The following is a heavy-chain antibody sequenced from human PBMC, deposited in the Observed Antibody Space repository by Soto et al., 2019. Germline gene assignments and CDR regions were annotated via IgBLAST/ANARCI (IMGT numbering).Heavy chain of an antibody. CDR1: GVTFGNFI. D-gene: IGHD1-7*01. J-gene: IGHJ6*02. CDR3: ARNGTYASSLNHYSGMDV. V-gene: IGHV1-69*16. Sequence: SVKVSCKDSGVTFGNFIMNWVRQTPGLGLEWMGGIVPMLGTPSYAEKFKGRVRISAAGSTSTTYMEVTSLRSEDTATYYCARNGTYASSLNHYSGMDVWGQGTTVTVSS. CDR2: IVPMLGTP.